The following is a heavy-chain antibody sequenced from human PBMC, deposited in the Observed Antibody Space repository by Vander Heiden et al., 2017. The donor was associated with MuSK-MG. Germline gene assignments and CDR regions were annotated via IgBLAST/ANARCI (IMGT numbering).Heavy chain of an antibody. D-gene: IGHD4-17*01. CDR2: ISGSGGMT. J-gene: IGHJ4*02. CDR1: GFTFSSSV. Sequence: SCAASGFTFSSSVLSWVRQAPGQGLEWVAGISGSGGMTYYADSVKGRCTISRDNSKDTLYLQVNSLRAEDTAVYYCAKETTVTTRSPFGFWGRGTLVTVSS. V-gene: IGHV3-23*01. CDR3: AKETTVTTRSPFGF.